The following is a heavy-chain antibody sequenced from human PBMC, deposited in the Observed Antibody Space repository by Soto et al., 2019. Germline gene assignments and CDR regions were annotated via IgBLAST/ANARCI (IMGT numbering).Heavy chain of an antibody. V-gene: IGHV5-51*01. D-gene: IGHD6-25*01. CDR2: IYPGDSDT. CDR1: GYIFTSYW. CDR3: ASGRYSSVNRVYYYYGMDV. Sequence: ESLKISCKGSGYIFTSYWIGWVRRMPGKGLEWMGIIYPGDSDTRYSPSFQGQVTISADKSISTAYLQWSSLKASDTAMYYCASGRYSSVNRVYYYYGMDVWGQGTTVTVSS. J-gene: IGHJ6*02.